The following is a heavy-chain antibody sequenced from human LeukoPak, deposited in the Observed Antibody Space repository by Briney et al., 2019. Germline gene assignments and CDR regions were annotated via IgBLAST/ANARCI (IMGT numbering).Heavy chain of an antibody. CDR3: ARDIVVVVAATLDAFDI. J-gene: IGHJ3*02. CDR2: ISSSSSYI. Sequence: PGGSLRLSCAASGFTFSSYSMNWVRQAPGKGLEWVSSISSSSSYIYYADSVKGRFTISRDNAKNSLYLQMNRLRAEDTAVYYCARDIVVVVAATLDAFDIWGQGTMVTVSS. V-gene: IGHV3-21*01. CDR1: GFTFSSYS. D-gene: IGHD2-15*01.